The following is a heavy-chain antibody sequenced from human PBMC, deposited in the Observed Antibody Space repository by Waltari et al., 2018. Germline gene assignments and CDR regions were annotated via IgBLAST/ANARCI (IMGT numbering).Heavy chain of an antibody. D-gene: IGHD1-7*01. CDR3: ARGRTANWNYWFDP. J-gene: IGHJ5*02. Sequence: QVQLQESGPGLVKPSETLSLTCTVSGGSISSYYWSWIRQPPGKGLEWIGYIYYSGSTHYNPSRKSRGTRSVDTAKNQFSLKLSSVTAADTAVYYCARGRTANWNYWFDPWGQGTLVTVSS. CDR1: GGSISSYY. CDR2: IYYSGST. V-gene: IGHV4-59*01.